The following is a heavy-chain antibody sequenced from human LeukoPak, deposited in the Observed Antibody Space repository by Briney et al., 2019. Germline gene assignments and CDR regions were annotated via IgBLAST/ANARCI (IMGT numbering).Heavy chain of an antibody. CDR2: ISAYNGNT. Sequence: GASVKVSCEASGYTFTGYYMHWVRQAPGQGLEWMGWISAYNGNTNYAQKLQGRVTMTTDTSTSTAYMELRSLRSDDTAVYYCARDVSMIYPFDYWGQGTLVTVSS. CDR1: GYTFTGYY. J-gene: IGHJ4*02. D-gene: IGHD3-22*01. V-gene: IGHV1-18*04. CDR3: ARDVSMIYPFDY.